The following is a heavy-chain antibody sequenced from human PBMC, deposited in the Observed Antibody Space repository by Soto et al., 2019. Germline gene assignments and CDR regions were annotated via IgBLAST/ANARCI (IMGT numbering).Heavy chain of an antibody. CDR1: GGSINNSSFY. CDR2: IYYSGSA. J-gene: IGHJ4*02. V-gene: IGHV4-39*01. Sequence: QLQLQESGPGLVKPSETLSLTCTVSGGSINNSSFYWGWVRQPPGKRLEWIGSIYYSGSAYYNPSLKSRLTISVDTSKNQFSLNLSSVTAADTAVYFCARLPLVRGIIPYYFDSWGQGTLVTVSS. D-gene: IGHD3-10*01. CDR3: ARLPLVRGIIPYYFDS.